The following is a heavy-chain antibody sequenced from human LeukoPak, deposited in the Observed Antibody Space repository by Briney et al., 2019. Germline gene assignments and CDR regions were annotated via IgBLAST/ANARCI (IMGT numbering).Heavy chain of an antibody. CDR1: GYIFTSNG. V-gene: IGHV1-18*01. J-gene: IGHJ4*02. CDR3: ARDPEYSSSWYEAHFDY. CDR2: ISAYNGNT. D-gene: IGHD6-13*01. Sequence: ASVNVSCKASGYIFTSNGISWVRQAPGQGLERMGWISAYNGNTNYAQKLQGRVTMTTDTSTSTAYMELRSLRSDDTAVYYCARDPEYSSSWYEAHFDYWGQGTLVTVSS.